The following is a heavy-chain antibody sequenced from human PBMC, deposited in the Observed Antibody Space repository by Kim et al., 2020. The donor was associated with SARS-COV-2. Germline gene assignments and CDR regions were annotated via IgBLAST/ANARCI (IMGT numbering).Heavy chain of an antibody. Sequence: KGNVTITRDKAKNSLYLQMNSLRAEDTAVYYCARVGGDSGSFEPMVEFDYWGQGTLVTVSS. J-gene: IGHJ4*02. D-gene: IGHD1-26*01. CDR3: ARVGGDSGSFEPMVEFDY. V-gene: IGHV3-11*06.